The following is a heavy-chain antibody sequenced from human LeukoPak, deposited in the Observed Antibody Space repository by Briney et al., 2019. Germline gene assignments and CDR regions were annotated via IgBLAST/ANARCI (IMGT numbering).Heavy chain of an antibody. Sequence: GGSLRLSCAASGFTFSSYAMSWVRQAPGKGLEWVSAISGSGGSTYYADSVKGRFTISRDNSKNTLYLQMNSLRAEDTAVYYCARYGLLGISEMNAFDIWGQGTLVTVSS. D-gene: IGHD2-15*01. CDR2: ISGSGGST. J-gene: IGHJ3*02. CDR1: GFTFSSYA. CDR3: ARYGLLGISEMNAFDI. V-gene: IGHV3-23*01.